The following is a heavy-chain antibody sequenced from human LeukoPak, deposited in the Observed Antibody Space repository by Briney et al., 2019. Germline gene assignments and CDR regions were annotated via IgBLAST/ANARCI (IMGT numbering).Heavy chain of an antibody. V-gene: IGHV3-30-3*01. D-gene: IGHD6-13*01. J-gene: IGHJ4*02. CDR3: TREWGAAADF. Sequence: GGSLRLSCVTSGFTFLDFAVHWVRQAPGKGLEWVAVMSYDGNNIYYVDSVKGRFTLSRDSSKNTLYLQTNRLRPEDTAVYYCTREWGAAADFWGQGTLVTVSS. CDR2: MSYDGNNI. CDR1: GFTFLDFA.